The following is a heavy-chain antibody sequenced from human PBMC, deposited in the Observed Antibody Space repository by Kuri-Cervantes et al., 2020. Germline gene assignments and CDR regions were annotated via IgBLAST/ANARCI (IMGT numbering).Heavy chain of an antibody. CDR3: ARVEGGG. CDR2: IYSGGST. Sequence: GESLKISCAASGFTVSSNYMSWVRQAPGRGLEWVSVIYSGGSTYYADSVKGRFTISRDNAKNSVYLQMNSLGVEDTALYYCARVEGGGWGQGTLVTVSS. J-gene: IGHJ4*02. CDR1: GFTVSSNY. D-gene: IGHD3-16*01. V-gene: IGHV3-66*01.